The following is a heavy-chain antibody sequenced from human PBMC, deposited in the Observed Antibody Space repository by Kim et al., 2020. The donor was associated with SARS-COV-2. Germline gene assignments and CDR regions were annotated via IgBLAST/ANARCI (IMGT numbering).Heavy chain of an antibody. J-gene: IGHJ4*02. D-gene: IGHD3-3*01. Sequence: SETLSLTCSVSGGSISSSSYYWNWIRQPPGKGLEWIGSIYWSGKTDYNPSLKSRVTISVDTPTNPFSLRLDSVTAADTAVYFCAFWRYSEVYWGQGALV. CDR2: IYWSGKT. CDR1: GGSISSSSYY. CDR3: AFWRYSEVY. V-gene: IGHV4-39*07.